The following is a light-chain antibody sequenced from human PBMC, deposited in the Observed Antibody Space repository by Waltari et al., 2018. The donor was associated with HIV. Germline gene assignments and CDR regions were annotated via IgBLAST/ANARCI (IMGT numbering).Light chain of an antibody. CDR2: DVT. CDR3: CSYAGSYTLV. Sequence: QSALTQPRSVSGSPGQSVTISCTGTSSDVGGYKYVSWYQQHPAKAPKLMIYDVTKRPSGVPDRFSGSKSFNTASLTISGLEAEDEADYYCCSYAGSYTLVFGGGTKLTVL. CDR1: SSDVGGYKY. V-gene: IGLV2-11*01. J-gene: IGLJ3*02.